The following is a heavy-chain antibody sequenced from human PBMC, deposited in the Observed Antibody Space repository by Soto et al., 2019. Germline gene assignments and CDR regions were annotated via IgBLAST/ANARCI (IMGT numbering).Heavy chain of an antibody. Sequence: EAQLVESGGGLVQPGGSLRLSCEASGFMFGVYWMSWVRQAPGKGLEWVANINDDGSERNYVDSVKGRFTISRDTPNNLLFLQMNSLRDEDTAFYYCAREFYGYYTYGPGDYWGQGTLVAVSS. D-gene: IGHD3-3*01. CDR2: INDDGSER. CDR1: GFMFGVYW. J-gene: IGHJ4*02. CDR3: AREFYGYYTYGPGDY. V-gene: IGHV3-7*01.